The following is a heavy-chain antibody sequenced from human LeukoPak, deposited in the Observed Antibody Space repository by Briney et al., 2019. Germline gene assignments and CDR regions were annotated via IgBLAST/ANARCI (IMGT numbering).Heavy chain of an antibody. D-gene: IGHD3-22*01. CDR1: GFTFSSYA. Sequence: PGGSLRLSCAASGFTFSSYAMSWVRQAPGKGLEWASAISGSGGSTYYADSVKGRFTISRDNSKNTLYLQMNSLRAEDTAVYYCAKDSPSLITMIVVGFDYWGQGTLVTVSS. CDR2: ISGSGGST. J-gene: IGHJ4*02. V-gene: IGHV3-23*01. CDR3: AKDSPSLITMIVVGFDY.